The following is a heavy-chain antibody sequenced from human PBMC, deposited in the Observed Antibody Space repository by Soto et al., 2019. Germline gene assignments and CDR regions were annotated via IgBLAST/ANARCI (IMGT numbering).Heavy chain of an antibody. Sequence: GASVKVSCKASGYTFTSYGISWARQAPGQGLEWMGWISAYNGNTNYAQKLQGRVTMTTDTSTSTAYMELRSLRSDDTAVYYCARSRDIVLMVYAPDAFDIWGQGTMVTVSS. J-gene: IGHJ3*02. CDR2: ISAYNGNT. CDR1: GYTFTSYG. V-gene: IGHV1-18*01. D-gene: IGHD2-8*01. CDR3: ARSRDIVLMVYAPDAFDI.